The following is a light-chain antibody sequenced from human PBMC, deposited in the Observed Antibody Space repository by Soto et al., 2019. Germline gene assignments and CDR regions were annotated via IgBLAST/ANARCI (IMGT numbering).Light chain of an antibody. CDR3: SSCTSSRSLLYV. CDR1: SSDVGYYNY. J-gene: IGLJ1*01. Sequence: QSVLTQPASVSGSPGQSITISCTGTSSDVGYYNYVSWYRQHPGKAPRLMIYEVNNRPSGVSNRFSGSKSGNTASLTISGLQAEDEADYYCSSCTSSRSLLYVFGNGTKVTV. CDR2: EVN. V-gene: IGLV2-14*01.